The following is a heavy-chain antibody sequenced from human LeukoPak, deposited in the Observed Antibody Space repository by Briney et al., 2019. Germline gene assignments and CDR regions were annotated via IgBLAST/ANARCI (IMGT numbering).Heavy chain of an antibody. V-gene: IGHV3-21*01. CDR2: ISSSSSYI. Sequence: GGSLRLSCTASGFTFSSTYSMTWVRQAPGKGLEWVSSISSSSSYIYYADSVKGRFTISRDNAKNSLYLQMNSLRAEDTAVYYCARDGRRSGWFDPWGQGTLVTVSS. CDR3: ARDGRRSGWFDP. J-gene: IGHJ5*02. CDR1: GFTFSSTYS. D-gene: IGHD3/OR15-3a*01.